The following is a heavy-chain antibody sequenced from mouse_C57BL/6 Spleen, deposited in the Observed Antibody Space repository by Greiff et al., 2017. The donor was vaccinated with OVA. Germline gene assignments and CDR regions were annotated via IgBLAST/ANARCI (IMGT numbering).Heavy chain of an antibody. CDR3: ARPQLGQDYAMDY. D-gene: IGHD4-1*02. V-gene: IGHV1-76*01. Sequence: QVQLQQSGAELVRPGASVKLSCKASGYTFTDYYINWVKQRPGQGLEWIARIYPGSGNTYYNEKFKGKATLTAEKSSSTAYMQLSSLTSEDSAVYFCARPQLGQDYAMDYWGQGTSVTVSS. J-gene: IGHJ4*01. CDR2: IYPGSGNT. CDR1: GYTFTDYY.